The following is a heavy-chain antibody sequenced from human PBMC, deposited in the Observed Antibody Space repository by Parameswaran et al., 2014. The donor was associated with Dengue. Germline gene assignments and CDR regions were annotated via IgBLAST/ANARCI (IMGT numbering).Heavy chain of an antibody. V-gene: IGHV4-34*01. CDR3: ARVNAGGRYFDYYHYMDV. J-gene: IGHJ6*03. Sequence: VRQMPGKGLEWIGEINHSGSTNYNPSLKSRLTISVDTSKKQFSLKLSSVTAADTAVYYCARVNAGGRYFDYYHYMDVWGKGTTVTVSS. D-gene: IGHD3-10*01. CDR2: INHSGST.